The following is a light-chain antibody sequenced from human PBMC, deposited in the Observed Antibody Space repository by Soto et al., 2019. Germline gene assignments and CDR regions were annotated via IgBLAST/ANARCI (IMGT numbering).Light chain of an antibody. CDR2: DTT. CDR3: LLVYSGTVV. Sequence: QAVVTQEPSLTVSPGGTVTLTCGSSTGAVTSGHYPYWFQQKPGQAPKTLIYDTTNKRSWSPARFAGSLLGGKAALTLSGAQPEDEADYYCLLVYSGTVVFGGGTKVTVL. V-gene: IGLV7-46*01. J-gene: IGLJ2*01. CDR1: TGAVTSGHY.